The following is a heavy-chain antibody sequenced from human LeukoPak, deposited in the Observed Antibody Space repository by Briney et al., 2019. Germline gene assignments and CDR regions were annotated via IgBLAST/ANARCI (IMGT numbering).Heavy chain of an antibody. D-gene: IGHD5-12*01. V-gene: IGHV3-21*06. Sequence: GGSLRLSCAASGFPFGSHAMNWVRQAPGKGLEWVSCIHGSASYNYYADSVKGRFTISRDSAKNSLYLEMSSLRVEDTAVYYCVRAFGGYDSQRFYYNMDVWGKGTTVTVSS. CDR3: VRAFGGYDSQRFYYNMDV. J-gene: IGHJ6*03. CDR1: GFPFGSHA. CDR2: IHGSASYN.